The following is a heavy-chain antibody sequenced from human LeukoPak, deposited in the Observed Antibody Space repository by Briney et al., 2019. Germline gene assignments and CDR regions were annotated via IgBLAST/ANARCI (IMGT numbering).Heavy chain of an antibody. CDR2: IYYSGST. V-gene: IGHV4-30-4*01. Sequence: PSETLSLTCTVSGGSISSGDYYWSWIRQPPGKGLEWIGYIYYSGSTYYNPSLKSRVTISVDTSKNQFSLKLSSVTAADTAVYYCARGASGSSSWYYFDYWGQGTLVTVSS. CDR1: GGSISSGDYY. D-gene: IGHD6-13*01. J-gene: IGHJ4*02. CDR3: ARGASGSSSWYYFDY.